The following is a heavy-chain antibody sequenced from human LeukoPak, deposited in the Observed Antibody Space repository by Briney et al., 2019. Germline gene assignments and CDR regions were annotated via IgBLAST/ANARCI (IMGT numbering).Heavy chain of an antibody. D-gene: IGHD6-13*01. Sequence: PGGSLRLSCAASGFTFSDYYMSWIRQAPGKGLEWVSYISYDGTTIYYADSVKGRFTVPRDNAKNSLSLQMNSLRAEDTAVYYCARCSSSWYFPDPWGQGTLVTVSS. J-gene: IGHJ5*02. CDR3: ARCSSSWYFPDP. CDR2: ISYDGTTI. CDR1: GFTFSDYY. V-gene: IGHV3-11*01.